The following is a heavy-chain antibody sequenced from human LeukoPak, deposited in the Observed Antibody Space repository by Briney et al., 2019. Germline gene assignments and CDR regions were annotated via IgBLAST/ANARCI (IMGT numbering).Heavy chain of an antibody. V-gene: IGHV3-74*03. Sequence: GGSLRLSCVASGFTFRSYWMHWVRQAPGKGLVWVSRINGGGSSTTYADSVKGRFTFSRDNAQNTLYLQMHSLRAEDTGVYYCAREDESGYEIDSWGQGTLVTVSS. CDR2: INGGGSST. J-gene: IGHJ4*02. CDR1: GFTFRSYW. CDR3: AREDESGYEIDS. D-gene: IGHD5-12*01.